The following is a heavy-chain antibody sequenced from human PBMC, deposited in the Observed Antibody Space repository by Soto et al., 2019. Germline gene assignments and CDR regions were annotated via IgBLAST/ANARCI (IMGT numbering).Heavy chain of an antibody. Sequence: EVQLVESGGGLVKPGGSLRLSCAASGFTFTRYSMNWVRQAPGKGLEWVSSISSTTNYIYYGDSMKGRFTISRDNAKNSLYLEMNSLRAADTAVYYCERESEDLTSNFDYCGQGTLVTVSS. V-gene: IGHV3-21*06. CDR2: ISSTTNYI. CDR1: GFTFTRYS. CDR3: ERESEDLTSNFDY. J-gene: IGHJ4*02.